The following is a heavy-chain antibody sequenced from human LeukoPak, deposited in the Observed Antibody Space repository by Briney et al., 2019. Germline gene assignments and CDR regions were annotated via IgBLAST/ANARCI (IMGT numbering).Heavy chain of an antibody. CDR3: ARAGIRDSSGYDY. CDR2: INPNSGGT. CDR1: GYTFTGYY. J-gene: IGHJ4*02. D-gene: IGHD3-22*01. V-gene: IGHV1-2*02. Sequence: GASVKVSCKASGYTFTGYYMHWVRQAPGQGLEWMEWINPNSGGTNYAQKFQGRVTMTRDTSISTAYMELSRLRSDDTAVYYCARAGIRDSSGYDYWGQGTLVTVSS.